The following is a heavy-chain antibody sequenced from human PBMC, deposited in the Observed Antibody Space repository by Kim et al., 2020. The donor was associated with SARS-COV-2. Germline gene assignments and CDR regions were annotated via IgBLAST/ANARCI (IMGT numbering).Heavy chain of an antibody. Sequence: SFQGQVTISADKSISTAYLQWSSLKASDTAMYYCARHVGYGSGSYHWFDPWGQGTLVTVSS. CDR3: ARHVGYGSGSYHWFDP. V-gene: IGHV5-51*01. D-gene: IGHD3-10*01. J-gene: IGHJ5*02.